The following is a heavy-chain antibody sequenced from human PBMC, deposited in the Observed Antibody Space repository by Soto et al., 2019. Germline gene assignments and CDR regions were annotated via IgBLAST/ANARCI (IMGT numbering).Heavy chain of an antibody. Sequence: QVQLVQSGAEVRQPGSSVKVSCKTYGGTFSSYAISWVRQAPGQGLEWMGGIVPIVDTSTYAQKFQGRVTITADESTSTVYMELSSLRSDDTAVYYCVRVVAIPGYPDNWGQGTLVTVSS. CDR3: VRVVAIPGYPDN. CDR1: GGTFSSYA. J-gene: IGHJ4*02. D-gene: IGHD5-12*01. CDR2: IVPIVDTS. V-gene: IGHV1-69*12.